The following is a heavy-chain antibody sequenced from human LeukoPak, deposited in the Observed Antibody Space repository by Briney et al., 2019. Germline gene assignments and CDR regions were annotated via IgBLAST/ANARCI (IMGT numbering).Heavy chain of an antibody. D-gene: IGHD6-19*01. CDR3: ARDIVKYSSGWSLAYYYYYYGMDV. CDR2: IWYDGSNK. CDR1: GFTFSSYG. Sequence: GGSLRLSCAASGFTFSSYGMHWVRQAPGKGLEWVALIWYDGSNKYYTDSVKGRFTISRDNSKNTLYLQMNSLRAEDTAVYYCARDIVKYSSGWSLAYYYYYYGMDVWGQGTTVTVSS. J-gene: IGHJ6*02. V-gene: IGHV3-30*02.